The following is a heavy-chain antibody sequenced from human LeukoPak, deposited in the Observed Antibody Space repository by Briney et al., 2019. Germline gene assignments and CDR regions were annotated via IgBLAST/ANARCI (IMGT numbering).Heavy chain of an antibody. J-gene: IGHJ4*02. CDR2: ISYDGSNK. D-gene: IGHD2-15*01. CDR1: GFTFSSYA. CDR3: ARLYCSGGSCYN. V-gene: IGHV3-30-3*01. Sequence: GRSLRLSCAASGFTFSSYAMHWVRQAPGKGLEWVAVISYDGSNKYYADSVKGRFTISRDNSKNTLYLQMNSLRAEDTAVYYCARLYCSGGSCYNWGQGTLVTVSS.